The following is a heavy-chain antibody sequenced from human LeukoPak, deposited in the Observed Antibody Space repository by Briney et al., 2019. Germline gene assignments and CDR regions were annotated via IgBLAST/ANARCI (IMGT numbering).Heavy chain of an antibody. V-gene: IGHV4-59*08. D-gene: IGHD6-19*01. J-gene: IGHJ4*02. CDR3: ATWGIAVAGTFDY. CDR2: IYYSGST. CDR1: GGSISSSY. Sequence: SETLSLTCTVSGGSISSSYWSWIRQPPGKGLEWIGYIYYSGSTNYNPSFKSRAAISVDTSKNQFSLKLSSVTAADTAVCYCATWGIAVAGTFDYWGQGTLVTVST.